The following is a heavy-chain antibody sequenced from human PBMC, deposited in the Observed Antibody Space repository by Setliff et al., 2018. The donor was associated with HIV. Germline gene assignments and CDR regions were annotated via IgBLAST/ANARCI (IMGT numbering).Heavy chain of an antibody. V-gene: IGHV4-4*08. D-gene: IGHD6-13*01. CDR1: GGSISNYY. CDR2: IYSSGTT. CDR3: AADGDTNSWYFY. Sequence: PSETLSLTCTVSGGSISNYYWSWIRQPPGKGLEWIGYIYSSGTTDYNPSLKSRVTMSVDTSNSHFSLKLASVTAADTAMYYCAADGDTNSWYFYWGQGTQVTVSS. J-gene: IGHJ4*02.